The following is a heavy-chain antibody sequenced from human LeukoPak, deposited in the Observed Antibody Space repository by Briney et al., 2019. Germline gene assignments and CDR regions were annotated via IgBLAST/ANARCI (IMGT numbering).Heavy chain of an antibody. CDR2: ISSSGSTI. J-gene: IGHJ6*03. CDR1: GFTFSSYE. Sequence: GGSLRLACAASGFTFSSYEMNWVRQAPGKGLEWVSYISSSGSTIYYADSVKGRSTISRDNAKNSLYLQMNSLRAEDTAVYYCARGDTNYVDYHYYMDVWGKGTTVTISS. D-gene: IGHD4-11*01. V-gene: IGHV3-48*03. CDR3: ARGDTNYVDYHYYMDV.